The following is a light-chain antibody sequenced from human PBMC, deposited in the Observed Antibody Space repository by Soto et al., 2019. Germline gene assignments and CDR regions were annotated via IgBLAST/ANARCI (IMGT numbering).Light chain of an antibody. CDR1: SSNIGSNY. J-gene: IGLJ3*02. V-gene: IGLV1-47*01. CDR3: AAWDDSLSGNWV. Sequence: QSVLTQPPSASGTPGQRVTISCSGSSSNIGSNYVYWYQQLPGTAPKLLIYRNNQRPSGVPDRFSGSKSGTSASLAISGLRSEDEAEYYCAAWDDSLSGNWVFGGGTQVTVL. CDR2: RNN.